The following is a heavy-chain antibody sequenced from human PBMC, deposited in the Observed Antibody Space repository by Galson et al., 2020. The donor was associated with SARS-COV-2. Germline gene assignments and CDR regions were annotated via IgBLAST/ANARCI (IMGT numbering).Heavy chain of an antibody. CDR2: IYPGDSDT. J-gene: IGHJ6*02. CDR3: VRRDYSWSMDV. D-gene: IGHD4-4*01. Sequence: GESLKISCKGSGYTFNTYWIAWVRQMSGKGLEWMGIIYPGDSDTTYSPSFQGQVTISADRSSSTAYLQWSSLEASDTAIYYCVRRDYSWSMDVWGQGTTVTV. V-gene: IGHV5-51*01. CDR1: GYTFNTYW.